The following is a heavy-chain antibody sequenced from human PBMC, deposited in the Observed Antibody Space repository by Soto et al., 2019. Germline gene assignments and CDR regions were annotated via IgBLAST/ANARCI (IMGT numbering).Heavy chain of an antibody. J-gene: IGHJ6*02. D-gene: IGHD3-10*01. Sequence: EVQLLESGGGLVQPGGALRLSCAASGFTLSNYAINWVRQAPGKGLEWVSGITLNGDNTYHADSVKGRFTVSRDNSKNTLYLEMNSLGVEDAAVYSCARELYYSSYGMDVWGPGTTVIVSS. CDR2: ITLNGDNT. CDR1: GFTLSNYA. V-gene: IGHV3-23*01. CDR3: ARELYYSSYGMDV.